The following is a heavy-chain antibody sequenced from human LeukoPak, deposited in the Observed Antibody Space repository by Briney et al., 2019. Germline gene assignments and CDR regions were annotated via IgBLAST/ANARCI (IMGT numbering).Heavy chain of an antibody. CDR1: GFTFSSYE. D-gene: IGHD3-10*01. Sequence: GGSLRLSCAASGFTFSSYEMNWVRQAPGKELEWVSYISSSGSTIYYADSVKGRFTISRDNAKNSLYLQMNSLRAEDTAVYYCARYPTNYYGSGSSTYYFDYWGQGTLVTVSS. V-gene: IGHV3-48*03. CDR2: ISSSGSTI. CDR3: ARYPTNYYGSGSSTYYFDY. J-gene: IGHJ4*02.